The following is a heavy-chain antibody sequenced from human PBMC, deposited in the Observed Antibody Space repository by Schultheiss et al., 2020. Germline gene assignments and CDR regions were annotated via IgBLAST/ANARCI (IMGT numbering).Heavy chain of an antibody. J-gene: IGHJ3*02. V-gene: IGHV4-59*08. Sequence: SETMSLPFSFSFWSFRGYSLIWIRPPPGTGLEWLGSISYSGRPTSPPSLQRRCTLSVDTSTHPFSLKLRSVTAADPAVYYCARLDNFWSGYYSAPPGAFDIWGKGTVVTVSS. CDR3: ARLDNFWSGYYSAPPGAFDI. CDR1: FWSFRGYS. CDR2: ISYSGRP. D-gene: IGHD3-3*01.